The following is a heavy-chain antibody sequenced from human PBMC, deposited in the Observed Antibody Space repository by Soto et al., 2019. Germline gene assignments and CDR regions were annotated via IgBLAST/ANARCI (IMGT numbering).Heavy chain of an antibody. CDR2: INGDGSDT. Sequence: PGGSLRLSCATSGFTFSTYWMHWVRQAPGKGLVWASRINGDGSDTTYADSVKGRFTVSRDNAKNTLYLQMNTLRAEDTAVYYCARDYEGDWFDPWGQGTLVTVSS. V-gene: IGHV3-74*01. D-gene: IGHD3-3*01. CDR3: ARDYEGDWFDP. J-gene: IGHJ5*02. CDR1: GFTFSTYW.